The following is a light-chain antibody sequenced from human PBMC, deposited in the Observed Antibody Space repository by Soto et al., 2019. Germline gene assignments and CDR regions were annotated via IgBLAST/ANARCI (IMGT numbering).Light chain of an antibody. CDR1: SRDVGAYDY. CDR3: CSYAGSYASDYV. Sequence: QSALTQPPSASGSPGQSVTISCTGTSRDVGAYDYVSWYQQHPGKAPKLMIYDASKRPSAVPDRFSGSKSGNAASLAISGLQAEDEADYYCCSYAGSYASDYVFGAGPKVTVL. CDR2: DAS. V-gene: IGLV2-11*01. J-gene: IGLJ1*01.